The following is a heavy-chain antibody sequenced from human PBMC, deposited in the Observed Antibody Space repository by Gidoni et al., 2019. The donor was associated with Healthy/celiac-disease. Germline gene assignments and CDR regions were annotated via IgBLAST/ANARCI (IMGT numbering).Heavy chain of an antibody. CDR3: ARVGEGCSGGSCYDDAFDI. CDR1: GGSISSGGYY. D-gene: IGHD2-15*01. J-gene: IGHJ3*02. CDR2: IYYSGST. Sequence: QVQLQESGPGLVKPSQTLSLTCPVSGGSISSGGYYWSWIRQHPGKGLEWIGYIYYSGSTYYNPSLKSRVTISVDTSKNQFSLKLSSVTAADTAVYYCARVGEGCSGGSCYDDAFDIWGQGTMVTVSS. V-gene: IGHV4-31*03.